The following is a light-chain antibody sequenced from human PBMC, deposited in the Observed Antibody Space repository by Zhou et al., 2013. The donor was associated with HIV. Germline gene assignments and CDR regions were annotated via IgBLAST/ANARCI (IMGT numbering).Light chain of an antibody. J-gene: IGKJ1*01. V-gene: IGKV3-20*01. CDR2: AAS. CDR1: QSLPTNS. Sequence: EIGLTQSPGTLSLSPGERATLSCKASQSLPTNSLAWYQQIPGQAPRLLVYAASTRAADIPDRFSGSGSGTDFTLAIRRLEPEDFAVYFCQQYENSPWTFGQGTKVEI. CDR3: QQYENSPWT.